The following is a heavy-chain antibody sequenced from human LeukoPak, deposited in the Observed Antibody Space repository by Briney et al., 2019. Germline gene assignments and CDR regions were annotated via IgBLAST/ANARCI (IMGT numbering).Heavy chain of an antibody. Sequence: ASVKVSCKASGYTFTSYAMHWVRQAPGQRLEWMGWINAGNGNTKYSQKFQGRVTITRNTSASTAYMELRSLRSDDTAVYYCAREPGIAAERVRYGMDVWGQGITVTVSS. J-gene: IGHJ6*02. CDR1: GYTFTSYA. CDR2: INAGNGNT. D-gene: IGHD6-13*01. V-gene: IGHV1-3*01. CDR3: AREPGIAAERVRYGMDV.